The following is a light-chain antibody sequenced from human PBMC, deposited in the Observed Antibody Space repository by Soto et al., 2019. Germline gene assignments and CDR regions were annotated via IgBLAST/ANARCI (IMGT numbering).Light chain of an antibody. Sequence: DIQMTQSPSNLSASVGDRVTITCRASQSISSWLAWYQQKPGKAPKLLIYDASSLESGVPSRFSGSGSGTEFTLTISSLQPDDFATYYCQQYNSSPYTFGQGTKLEIK. J-gene: IGKJ2*01. CDR3: QQYNSSPYT. CDR2: DAS. V-gene: IGKV1-5*01. CDR1: QSISSW.